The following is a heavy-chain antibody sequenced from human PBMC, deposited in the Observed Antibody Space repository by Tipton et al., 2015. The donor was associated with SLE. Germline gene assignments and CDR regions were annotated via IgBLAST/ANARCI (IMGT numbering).Heavy chain of an antibody. CDR2: VFDSGSA. Sequence: GLVKPSETLSLSCTVSGGSISIYYWSWIRQPPGKGLEWIGYVFDSGSANYNPSLKSRVTISVDTSRKQFYLKLSSVTAADTAVYYCARTLTPRIRYYYSMDVWGQGTTVTVYS. V-gene: IGHV4-59*01. J-gene: IGHJ6*02. D-gene: IGHD4-23*01. CDR3: ARTLTPRIRYYYSMDV. CDR1: GGSISIYY.